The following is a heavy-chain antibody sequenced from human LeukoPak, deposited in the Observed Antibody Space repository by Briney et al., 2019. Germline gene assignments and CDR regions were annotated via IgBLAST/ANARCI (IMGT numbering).Heavy chain of an antibody. CDR2: TYYSGST. Sequence: SETLSLTCTVSGGSISSSSYYWGWIRQPPGKGLEWIGSTYYSGSTYYDPSLKSRVTISVDTSKNQFSLKLSSVTAADTAVYYCARQVTGTYYYYYYMDVWGKGTTVTVSS. D-gene: IGHD1-20*01. CDR3: ARQVTGTYYYYYYMDV. CDR1: GGSISSSSYY. J-gene: IGHJ6*03. V-gene: IGHV4-39*01.